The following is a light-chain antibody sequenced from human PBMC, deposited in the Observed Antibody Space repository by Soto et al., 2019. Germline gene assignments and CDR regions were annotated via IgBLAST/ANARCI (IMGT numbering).Light chain of an antibody. Sequence: EMAMTQSPATLSASLGERATLSCRASQGVSINLAWYQQRPGQAPRLLIHGASTRATGIPARFSGSGSGTEFTLTISSLQSEDFAVYYCQQYNNWPLTFGGGTQVEI. J-gene: IGKJ4*01. V-gene: IGKV3-15*01. CDR3: QQYNNWPLT. CDR2: GAS. CDR1: QGVSIN.